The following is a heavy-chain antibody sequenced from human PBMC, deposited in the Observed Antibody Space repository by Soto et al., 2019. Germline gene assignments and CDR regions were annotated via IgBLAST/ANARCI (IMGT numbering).Heavy chain of an antibody. D-gene: IGHD3-22*01. CDR2: IKSKTDGGTT. CDR1: GFTFSNAW. Sequence: EVQLVESGGGLVQPGRSLRLSCAASGFTFSNAWMSWVRQAPGKGLEWVGRIKSKTDGGTTDYAAPVKGRFTISRDDSKNTLYLQMNSLKTEDTAVYYCTTSPGHYDSSGYYYEFDYWGQGTLVTVSS. V-gene: IGHV3-15*01. J-gene: IGHJ4*02. CDR3: TTSPGHYDSSGYYYEFDY.